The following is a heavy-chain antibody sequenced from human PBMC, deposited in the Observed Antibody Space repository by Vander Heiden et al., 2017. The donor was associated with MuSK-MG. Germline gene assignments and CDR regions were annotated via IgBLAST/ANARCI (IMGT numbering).Heavy chain of an antibody. CDR3: ARGRWVVHRQAYYFDY. V-gene: IGHV1-3*01. J-gene: IGHJ4*01. CDR2: VNAGNSVT. CDR1: GDTFTSYA. D-gene: IGHD6-19*01. Sequence: QVQLVQSGAEVKEPGASVKVSCKASGDTFTSYAMHWVRLAPGQRLEWMGWVNAGNSVTKYSQKFQGRVTITRDTSASTAYMELSSLRSQDTAVYYCARGRWVVHRQAYYFDYWGHGTLVTVSS.